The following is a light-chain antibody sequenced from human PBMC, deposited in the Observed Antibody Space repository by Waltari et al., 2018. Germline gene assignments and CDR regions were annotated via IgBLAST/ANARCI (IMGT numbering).Light chain of an antibody. CDR2: DAS. CDR3: QQRSNWART. J-gene: IGKJ1*01. Sequence: EIVLTQSPATLSLSPGERATLPCRASQSVSSYLAWYQQKPGQAPRLLIYDASNRATGIPARFSGSGSGTDFTLTISSLEPEDFAVYYCQQRSNWARTFGQGTKVEIK. CDR1: QSVSSY. V-gene: IGKV3-11*01.